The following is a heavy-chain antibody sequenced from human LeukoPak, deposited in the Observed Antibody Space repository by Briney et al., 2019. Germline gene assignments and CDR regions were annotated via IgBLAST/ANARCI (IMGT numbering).Heavy chain of an antibody. CDR2: IFNDGST. Sequence: QPGGSLRLSCAASGFTVRSNYMSWVRQAPGKGLEWVSLIFNDGSTYYADSVKARFTISRDNSMDTLYLQMNSLRAGDTAMYYCARETFDYGDSDYFDYWGQGTLVTVSS. J-gene: IGHJ4*02. CDR3: ARETFDYGDSDYFDY. D-gene: IGHD4-17*01. CDR1: GFTVRSNY. V-gene: IGHV3-66*01.